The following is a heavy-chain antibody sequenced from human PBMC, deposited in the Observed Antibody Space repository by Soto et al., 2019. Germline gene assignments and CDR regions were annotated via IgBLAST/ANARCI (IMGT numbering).Heavy chain of an antibody. V-gene: IGHV1-45*02. CDR2: ITPFNGNT. D-gene: IGHD6-13*01. CDR1: GYTFTYRY. J-gene: IGHJ6*02. CDR3: ASSSGYPHHYYYYYGMDV. Sequence: EKVSCKASGYTFTYRYLHWVRQAPGQALEWMGWITPFNGNTDYAQKFQDRVTITRDRSMSTAYMELSSLRSEDTAMYYCASSSGYPHHYYYYYGMDVWGQGTTVTVSS.